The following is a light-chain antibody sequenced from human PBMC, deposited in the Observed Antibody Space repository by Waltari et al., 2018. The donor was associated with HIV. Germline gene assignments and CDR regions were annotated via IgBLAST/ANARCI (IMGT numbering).Light chain of an antibody. CDR3: QHRSNWPLT. J-gene: IGKJ4*01. Sequence: EIVLTQSPATLSLSPGERATLSCRASQSISSYLAWYQQTPGQAPRLLIYDASNRATGIPARFSGSGSGTDFTRTISSLEPEDFAVYHCQHRSNWPLTFGGGTKVEIK. V-gene: IGKV3-11*01. CDR2: DAS. CDR1: QSISSY.